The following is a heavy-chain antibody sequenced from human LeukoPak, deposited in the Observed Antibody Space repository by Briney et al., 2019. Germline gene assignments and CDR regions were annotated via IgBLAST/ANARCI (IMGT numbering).Heavy chain of an antibody. CDR1: GYTFTSYA. CDR2: INTNTGNP. Sequence: ASVKVSCKVSGYTFTSYAMNWVRQAPGQGLEWMGWINTNTGNPTYAQGFTGRFVFSLDTSVSTAYLQISSLKAEDTAVYFCARDTKDVVVLAATNWFDTWGQGTLVTVSS. V-gene: IGHV7-4-1*02. D-gene: IGHD2-15*01. J-gene: IGHJ5*02. CDR3: ARDTKDVVVLAATNWFDT.